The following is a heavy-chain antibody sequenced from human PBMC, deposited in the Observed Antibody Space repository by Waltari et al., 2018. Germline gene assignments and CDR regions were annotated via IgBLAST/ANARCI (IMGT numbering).Heavy chain of an antibody. V-gene: IGHV2-5*01. D-gene: IGHD3-10*01. CDR2: IYWKDDK. J-gene: IGHJ6*03. Sequence: QITLKESGPTLVKPTQTLTLTCTFSGFSLSTSGVGVGWIRQPPGKALEWLALIYWKDDKRYSPSLKSKLTLTKDTSKTQVVLTMTNMDPVDTATYSCAHRLQKGFTVQGLTYYYSYMDVWGKGTTVTVSS. CDR3: AHRLQKGFTVQGLTYYYSYMDV. CDR1: GFSLSTSGVG.